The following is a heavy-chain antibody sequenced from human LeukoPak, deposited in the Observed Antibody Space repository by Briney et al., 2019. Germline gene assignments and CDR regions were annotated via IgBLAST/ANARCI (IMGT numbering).Heavy chain of an antibody. CDR2: ISGIGGIT. CDR3: AKLYCSSSSCSRGGYFDY. J-gene: IGHJ4*02. V-gene: IGHV3-23*01. CDR1: GFTFSTYS. D-gene: IGHD2-2*01. Sequence: GGSLRLSCAASGFTFSTYSMNWVRQAPGKGLEWVSIISGIGGITYYPDSVKGRFTISRDNSKNTLYLQMNSLRAEDTAVYYCAKLYCSSSSCSRGGYFDYWGRGTLVTVSS.